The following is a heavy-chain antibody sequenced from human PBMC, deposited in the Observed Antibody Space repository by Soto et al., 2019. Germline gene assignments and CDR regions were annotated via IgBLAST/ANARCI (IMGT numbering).Heavy chain of an antibody. CDR1: GGSISSTSHY. V-gene: IGHV4-39*01. Sequence: QLQLQESGPRLVKPSETLSLTCTVSGGSISSTSHYWGWIRQPPGKGLEWIGSIYSSGSTYYNPSLEGRVTISVDTSKNQFSLRLSSVTAADTAVYYCASPQGAVAVAGAFDYWGQGTLVTVSS. D-gene: IGHD6-19*01. CDR3: ASPQGAVAVAGAFDY. CDR2: IYSSGST. J-gene: IGHJ4*02.